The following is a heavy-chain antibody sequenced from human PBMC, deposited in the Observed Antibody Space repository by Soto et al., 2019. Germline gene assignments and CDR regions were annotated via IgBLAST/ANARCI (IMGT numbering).Heavy chain of an antibody. CDR2: IYYSGST. Sequence: SETLSLTCTVSGGSISSSSYYWGWIRQPPGKGLEWIGSIYYSGSTYYNPSLKSRVTISVDTSKNQFSLKLSSVTAADTAVYYCARHGYSYGSVVGYWGQGTLVTVSS. V-gene: IGHV4-39*01. CDR3: ARHGYSYGSVVGY. CDR1: GGSISSSSYY. D-gene: IGHD5-18*01. J-gene: IGHJ1*01.